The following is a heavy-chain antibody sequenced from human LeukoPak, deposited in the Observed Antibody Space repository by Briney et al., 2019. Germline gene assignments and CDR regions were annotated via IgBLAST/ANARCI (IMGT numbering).Heavy chain of an antibody. Sequence: GASVKVSCKASGGTFSSYAISWVRQAPGQGLEWMGRIIPIFGTANYAQKFQGRVTITTDESTSTAYMELSSLRSEDTAVYYCARDRKGSNPGLYSSSWYWFDPWGQGTLVPVSS. D-gene: IGHD6-13*01. CDR2: IIPIFGTA. CDR3: ARDRKGSNPGLYSSSWYWFDP. J-gene: IGHJ5*02. CDR1: GGTFSSYA. V-gene: IGHV1-69*05.